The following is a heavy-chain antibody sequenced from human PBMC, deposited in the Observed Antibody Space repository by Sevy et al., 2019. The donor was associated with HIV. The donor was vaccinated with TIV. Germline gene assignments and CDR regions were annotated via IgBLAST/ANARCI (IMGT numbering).Heavy chain of an antibody. CDR1: GFTFSSYS. CDR2: ISSSSRTI. D-gene: IGHD2-15*01. V-gene: IGHV3-48*02. J-gene: IGHJ4*02. CDR3: ASRGYCNGGSCYSGPNDY. Sequence: GGSLRLSCAASGFTFSSYSMNWVHQAPGKGLEWVSYISSSSRTIYYADSVKGRFTISRDNAKNSLYLQMNSLRDEDTAVYYCASRGYCNGGSCYSGPNDYWGQGTLVTVSS.